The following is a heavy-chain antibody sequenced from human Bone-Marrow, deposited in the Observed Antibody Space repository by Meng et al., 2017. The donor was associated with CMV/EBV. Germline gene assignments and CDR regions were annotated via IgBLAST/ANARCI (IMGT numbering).Heavy chain of an antibody. Sequence: GESLKISCAASGFTFSSYWMNWVRQVPGKGLEWVSGINWNGISTDYADSMKGRFTISRDNAKNSLYLQMNSLRAEDTALYYCARDRMSAAISDAFDIWGQGTMVTVSS. J-gene: IGHJ3*02. D-gene: IGHD2-2*02. CDR3: ARDRMSAAISDAFDI. V-gene: IGHV3-20*04. CDR2: INWNGIST. CDR1: GFTFSSYW.